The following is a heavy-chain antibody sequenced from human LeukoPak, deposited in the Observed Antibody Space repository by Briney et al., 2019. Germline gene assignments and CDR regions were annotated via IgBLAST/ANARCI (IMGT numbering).Heavy chain of an antibody. V-gene: IGHV1-2*06. CDR3: ARDPIKYTIKYFDP. Sequence: ASVKVSCKASGYTFTGYYMHWVRQAPGQGLEWMGRINPNSGGTNYAQKFQGRVTMTRDMSISTAYMELSRLRSDDTAVYYCARDPIKYTIKYFDPWGQGTLVTVSS. D-gene: IGHD5-12*01. J-gene: IGHJ5*02. CDR2: INPNSGGT. CDR1: GYTFTGYY.